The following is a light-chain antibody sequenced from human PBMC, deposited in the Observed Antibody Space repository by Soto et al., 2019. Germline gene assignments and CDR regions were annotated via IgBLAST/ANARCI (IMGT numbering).Light chain of an antibody. Sequence: DIVMTQSPLSLPVTPGEPASISCRSSQSLLHSNGYNYLNWFLQKPGQSPQLLLYLRSNRASGVPDRFSGSGSGTDFTLKISRVEAEDVGVYYCMQALQTPRYTFGQGTKLEIK. V-gene: IGKV2-28*01. CDR1: QSLLHSNGYNY. CDR3: MQALQTPRYT. CDR2: LRS. J-gene: IGKJ2*01.